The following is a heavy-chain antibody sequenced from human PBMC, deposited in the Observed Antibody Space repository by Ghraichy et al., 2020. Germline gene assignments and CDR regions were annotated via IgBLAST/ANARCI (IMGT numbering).Heavy chain of an antibody. V-gene: IGHV3-23*01. CDR2: MSGSGGST. CDR3: ANTHLGVWGSYRTGDF. Sequence: GGSLRLSCAASGFTFNSYAMSWVRQAPGKGLEWVSSMSGSGGSTYYADSVKGRFTISRDNSRNTLYLQMNSLRAEDTAVYYCANTHLGVWGSYRTGDFWGKRSLVTVP. J-gene: IGHJ4*02. D-gene: IGHD3-16*02. CDR1: GFTFNSYA.